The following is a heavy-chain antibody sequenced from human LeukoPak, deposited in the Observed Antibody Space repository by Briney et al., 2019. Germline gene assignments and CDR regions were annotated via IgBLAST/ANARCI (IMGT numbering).Heavy chain of an antibody. CDR3: AHTTLYSGYDDFDY. Sequence: SGPTLVKPTQTLTLTCTFSGFSLSAYGVGVDWIRQPPGKALEWLALIYWDDDKRYSPSLKGRLTITKDTSKNQVVLTMTNMDPVDTATYYCAHTTLYSGYDDFDYWGQGTLVTVSS. J-gene: IGHJ4*02. D-gene: IGHD5-12*01. CDR2: IYWDDDK. V-gene: IGHV2-5*02. CDR1: GFSLSAYGVG.